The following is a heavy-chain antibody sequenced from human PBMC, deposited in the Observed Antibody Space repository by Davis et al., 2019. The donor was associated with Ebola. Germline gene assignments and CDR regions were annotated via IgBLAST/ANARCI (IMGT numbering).Heavy chain of an antibody. CDR2: ISGSGGST. D-gene: IGHD3-22*01. J-gene: IGHJ4*02. Sequence: GESLKISCAASGFTFSSYAMSWVRQAPGKGLEWVSAISGSGGSTYYADSVKGRFTISRDDAENSLYLQMNSLRAEDTAVYYCAREAYYYDSTGYYYDIPDLFDYWGQGTLVTVSS. CDR1: GFTFSSYA. V-gene: IGHV3-23*01. CDR3: AREAYYYDSTGYYYDIPDLFDY.